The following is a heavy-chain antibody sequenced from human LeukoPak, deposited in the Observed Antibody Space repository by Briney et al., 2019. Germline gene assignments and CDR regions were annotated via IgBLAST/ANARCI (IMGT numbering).Heavy chain of an antibody. Sequence: GGSLRLSCAASGFTFSSYSMNWVRQAPGKGLEWVSCISSSSSYIYYADSVKGRFTISRDNAKNSLYLQMNSLRAEDTAVYYCAELGITMIGGVWGKGTTVTISS. V-gene: IGHV3-21*01. CDR2: ISSSSSYI. CDR1: GFTFSSYS. J-gene: IGHJ6*04. D-gene: IGHD3-10*02. CDR3: AELGITMIGGV.